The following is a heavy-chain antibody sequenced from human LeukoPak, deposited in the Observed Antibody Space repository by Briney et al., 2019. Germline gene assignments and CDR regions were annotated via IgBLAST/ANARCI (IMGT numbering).Heavy chain of an antibody. CDR3: ARDDYDIVTGYYSMYSYGVDV. J-gene: IGHJ6*02. V-gene: IGHV3-48*03. CDR2: ISSGGMTI. Sequence: GGSLRLSCEASGFTFSSYEMNWVRQAPGKGLEWISYISSGGMTIYYADSVRGRFTVSRDNTKNSLFLQMNSLRAEDTAVYFCARDDYDIVTGYYSMYSYGVDVWGQGTAVTVSS. D-gene: IGHD3-9*01. CDR1: GFTFSSYE.